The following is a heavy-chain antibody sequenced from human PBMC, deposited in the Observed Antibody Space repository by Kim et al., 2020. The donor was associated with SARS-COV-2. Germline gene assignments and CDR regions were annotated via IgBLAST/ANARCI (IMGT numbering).Heavy chain of an antibody. CDR3: ARDYLSLDSKSGRAEYFQH. CDR1: GYTFTSYG. J-gene: IGHJ1*01. D-gene: IGHD3-10*01. V-gene: IGHV1-18*01. CDR2: ISAYNGNT. Sequence: ASVKVSCKASGYTFTSYGISWVRQAPGQGLEWMGWISAYNGNTNYAQKLQGRVTMTTDTSTSTAYMELRSLRSDDTAVYYCARDYLSLDSKSGRAEYFQHWGQGTLVTVSS.